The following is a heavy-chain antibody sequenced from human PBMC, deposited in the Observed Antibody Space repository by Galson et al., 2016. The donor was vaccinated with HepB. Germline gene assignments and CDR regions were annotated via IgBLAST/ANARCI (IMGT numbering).Heavy chain of an antibody. J-gene: IGHJ4*02. CDR3: ARDSPLPAAFDY. V-gene: IGHV3-66*01. Sequence: SLRLSCAASGLTVSTNYMSWVRQAPGKGLEWVSVIYSDDSTYYADSVKGRFTISRDNSKNTVYFQLNSLRVEDTAVYYCARDSPLPAAFDYWGQGTLVTVTS. CDR1: GLTVSTNY. CDR2: IYSDDST. D-gene: IGHD2-2*01.